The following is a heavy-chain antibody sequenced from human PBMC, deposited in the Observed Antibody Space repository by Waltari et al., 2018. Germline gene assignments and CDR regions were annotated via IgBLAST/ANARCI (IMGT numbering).Heavy chain of an antibody. D-gene: IGHD1-20*01. CDR1: GKPFTSYY. Sequence: QVQLVQSGAEVKKPGASVKISCTTSGKPFTSYYMHRVRQAPGQGLEWLGVINPSDGTISYAQKFLGRVTITRDTSTNTVYMDLSSLRSEDTAVYYCARDVFGISPSGTSGAGYWGQGTLVTVSS. J-gene: IGHJ4*02. V-gene: IGHV1-46*01. CDR2: INPSDGTI. CDR3: ARDVFGISPSGTSGAGY.